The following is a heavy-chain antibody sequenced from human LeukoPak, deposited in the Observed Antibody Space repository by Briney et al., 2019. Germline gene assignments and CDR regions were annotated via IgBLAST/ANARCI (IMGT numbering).Heavy chain of an antibody. D-gene: IGHD3-10*01. Sequence: GRSLRLSCAASGFSFNTFAMHWVRQAPDKGLEWVAVISDDGSKKYHADSVKGRFTISRDNSKNTLYLQMNSLRAEDTAVYYCATRSGSWYYFDYWGQGTLVTVSS. J-gene: IGHJ4*02. CDR2: ISDDGSKK. CDR3: ATRSGSWYYFDY. V-gene: IGHV3-30*04. CDR1: GFSFNTFA.